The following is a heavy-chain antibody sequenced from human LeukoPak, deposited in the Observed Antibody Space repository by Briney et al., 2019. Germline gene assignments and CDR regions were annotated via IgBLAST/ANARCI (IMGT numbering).Heavy chain of an antibody. CDR1: AFSFDDYA. Sequence: PGGSLRLSCAASAFSFDDYAMHWVRQAPGKGLEWVSGISWNSANLGYADSVKGRFTISRDDAKNSLYLQMNSLRAEDTALYYCAKGGYDLDYYMDVWGKGTTVTISS. J-gene: IGHJ6*03. D-gene: IGHD5-12*01. V-gene: IGHV3-9*01. CDR3: AKGGYDLDYYMDV. CDR2: ISWNSANL.